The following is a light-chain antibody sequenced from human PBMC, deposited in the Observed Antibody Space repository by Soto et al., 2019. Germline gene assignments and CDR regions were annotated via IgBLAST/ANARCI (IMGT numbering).Light chain of an antibody. V-gene: IGKV3-20*01. CDR1: QSVSSNH. Sequence: DIVLTQPPGTLSLSPGERATLSCRASQSVSSNHLAWYQQKPGQAPRILIYGGSSRATGIPVRFSGSGSETDFTLTITRLEPEDFAVYYCQQYSSSRTFGQGTKVDIK. CDR2: GGS. CDR3: QQYSSSRT. J-gene: IGKJ1*01.